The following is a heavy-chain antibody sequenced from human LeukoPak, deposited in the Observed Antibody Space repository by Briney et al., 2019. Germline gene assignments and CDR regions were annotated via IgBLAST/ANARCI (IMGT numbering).Heavy chain of an antibody. CDR2: ILGGAGST. J-gene: IGHJ4*02. V-gene: IGHV3-23*01. D-gene: IGHD2-2*01. CDR1: GFSFSSHG. CDR3: AHGSMYQLDY. Sequence: GGSLRLFCAASGFSFSSHGMSWVRQAPGKGLEWVSGILGGAGSTYYADSVKGRFTISRDNSKNTLYLQMNSLRAEDTAVYYCAHGSMYQLDYWGQGTLVTVSS.